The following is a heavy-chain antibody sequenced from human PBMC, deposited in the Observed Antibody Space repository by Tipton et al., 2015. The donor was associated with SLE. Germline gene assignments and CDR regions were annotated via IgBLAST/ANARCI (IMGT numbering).Heavy chain of an antibody. CDR1: GFTFSSYG. CDR2: IRYDGSNK. V-gene: IGHV3-30*02. D-gene: IGHD3-22*01. J-gene: IGHJ3*02. CDR3: AKCPYYYDSSAYDAFDI. Sequence: SLRLSCAASGFTFSSYGMHWVRQAPGKGLEWVAFIRYDGSNKYYADSVKGRFTISRDNSKNTLYLQMNSLRAEDTAVYYCAKCPYYYDSSAYDAFDIWGQGTMVTVSS.